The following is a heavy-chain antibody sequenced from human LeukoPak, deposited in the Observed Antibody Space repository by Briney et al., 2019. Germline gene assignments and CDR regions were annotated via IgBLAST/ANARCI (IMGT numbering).Heavy chain of an antibody. CDR3: ARGSSGWESDAFDI. CDR1: GGSISSYY. CDR2: IYYSGST. D-gene: IGHD6-19*01. Sequence: KPSETLSLTCTVSGGSISSYYWSWIRQPPGKGLEWIGYIYYSGSTNYNPSLKSRVTISVDTSKNQFSLKLSSVTAADTAVYYCARGSSGWESDAFDIWGQGTMVTVSS. J-gene: IGHJ3*02. V-gene: IGHV4-59*01.